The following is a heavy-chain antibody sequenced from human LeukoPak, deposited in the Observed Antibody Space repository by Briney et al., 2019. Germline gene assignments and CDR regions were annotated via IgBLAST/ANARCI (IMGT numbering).Heavy chain of an antibody. CDR1: GFTFIDHY. CDR3: ARDHYGVQYYY. CDR2: TTNKANSYTT. Sequence: GGSLRLSCEASGFTFIDHYMDWVRQAPGKGLEWVGRTTNKANSYTTEYAASVKGRFTISRDDSKNSLYLQMNSLKTEDTAVYYCARDHYGVQYYYWGQGTLVTVSS. D-gene: IGHD4-17*01. V-gene: IGHV3-72*01. J-gene: IGHJ4*02.